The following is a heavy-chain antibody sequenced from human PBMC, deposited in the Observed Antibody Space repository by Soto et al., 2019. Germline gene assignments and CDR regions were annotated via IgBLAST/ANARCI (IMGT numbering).Heavy chain of an antibody. Sequence: LRLSCAASRFTISGHAMHWVRQAPGKGLEYLSSITYDGSDKDYGDSVKGRFTISRDNSKNTVYLQMSSLRVEDTAVYYCVKGEYYYDSSGYYPFDYWGQGTLVTVSS. J-gene: IGHJ4*02. V-gene: IGHV3-30*18. D-gene: IGHD3-22*01. CDR2: ITYDGSDK. CDR3: VKGEYYYDSSGYYPFDY. CDR1: RFTISGHA.